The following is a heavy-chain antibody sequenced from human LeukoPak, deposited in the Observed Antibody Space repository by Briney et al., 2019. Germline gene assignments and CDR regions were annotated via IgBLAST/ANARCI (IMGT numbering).Heavy chain of an antibody. CDR2: INTDGSRT. CDR1: GFTFSSYS. Sequence: GGSLRLSCAASGFTFSSYSMNWVRQAPGKGLEWVSRINTDGSRTDYADAVKGRFTISRDNAKNTLYLQMDSLSAEDTAVYYCAKDFTGYDDSWGQGTLVTVSS. D-gene: IGHD3-9*01. V-gene: IGHV3-74*01. CDR3: AKDFTGYDDS. J-gene: IGHJ4*02.